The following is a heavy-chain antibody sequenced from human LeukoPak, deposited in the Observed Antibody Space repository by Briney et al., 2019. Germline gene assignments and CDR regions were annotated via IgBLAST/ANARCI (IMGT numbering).Heavy chain of an antibody. Sequence: SETLSLTCAVSGGSFSGYYWSWIRQPPRKGLEWIGEINHSGSTNYNPSLKSRVTISVDTSKNQFSLKLSSVTAADTAVYYCARAHWSFSLMLYFDYWGQGTLVTVSS. CDR1: GGSFSGYY. D-gene: IGHD2-8*01. V-gene: IGHV4-34*01. J-gene: IGHJ4*02. CDR2: INHSGST. CDR3: ARAHWSFSLMLYFDY.